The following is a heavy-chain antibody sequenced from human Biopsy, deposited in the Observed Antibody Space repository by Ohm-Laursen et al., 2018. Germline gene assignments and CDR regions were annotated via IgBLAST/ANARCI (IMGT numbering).Heavy chain of an antibody. CDR2: ISYTGGI. D-gene: IGHD2-2*01. V-gene: IGHV4-59*01. CDR1: GGSISGYH. Sequence: TLSLTCIVSGGSISGYHWSWIRKSPGKGLEWLAYISYTGGITSNPSLNGRATMSLDTSKNQFSLRLIYVTAADTAVHHCARMPHFDYWGQGILVTVSS. CDR3: ARMPHFDY. J-gene: IGHJ4*02.